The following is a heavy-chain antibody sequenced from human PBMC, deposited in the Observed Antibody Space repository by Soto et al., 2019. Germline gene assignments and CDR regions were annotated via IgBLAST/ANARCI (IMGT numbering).Heavy chain of an antibody. Sequence: SETLSLTCAVSGGSISSGGYSWNWIRQPPGKGLEWIGYIYQSVNTYYNPSLESRVTISVDWSNNQFSLKLSSVTAADTAVYYRASGSRVNYYYFDLDVWGQGTTVTVSS. D-gene: IGHD1-26*01. V-gene: IGHV4-30-2*01. J-gene: IGHJ6*02. CDR2: IYQSVNT. CDR3: ASGSRVNYYYFDLDV. CDR1: GGSISSGGYS.